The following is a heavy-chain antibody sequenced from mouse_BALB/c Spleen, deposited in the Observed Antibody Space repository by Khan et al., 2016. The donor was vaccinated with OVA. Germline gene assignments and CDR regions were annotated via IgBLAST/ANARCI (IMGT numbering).Heavy chain of an antibody. CDR3: ARSTYRYAFAY. V-gene: IGHV3-8*02. J-gene: IGHJ3*01. CDR1: GDSITSGY. CDR2: MIYTGYT. D-gene: IGHD2-14*01. Sequence: VQLKESGPSLVKPSQTLSLTCSVTGDSITSGYWSWIRKFPGNKLEYMGYMIYTGYTYYNPSLKRRISITRHTSKNQYYLQLNSVPTEDTATYYCARSTYRYAFAYWGQGTLVTVSA.